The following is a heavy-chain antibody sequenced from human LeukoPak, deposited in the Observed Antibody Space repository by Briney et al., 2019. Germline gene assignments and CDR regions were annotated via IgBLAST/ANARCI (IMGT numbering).Heavy chain of an antibody. Sequence: SVTVSYQASGGTFHSYTIRWVRQAPGQGLEWMGGIIPILGIANYAQKFQGRVTITADKSTSTAYMELSSLRSEDTAVYYCARGIGDDDSSGKLWVYCGQGTLVTVSS. J-gene: IGHJ4*02. CDR1: GGTFHSYT. CDR2: IIPILGIA. D-gene: IGHD3-22*01. CDR3: ARGIGDDDSSGKLWVY. V-gene: IGHV1-69*02.